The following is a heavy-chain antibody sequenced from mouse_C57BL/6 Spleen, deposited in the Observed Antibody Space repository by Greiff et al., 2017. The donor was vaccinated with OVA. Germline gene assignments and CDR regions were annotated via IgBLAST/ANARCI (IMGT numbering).Heavy chain of an antibody. CDR3: ARYFYGSSYYAMDY. CDR2: INPSSGYT. D-gene: IGHD1-1*01. Sequence: QVQLQQSGAELARPGASVKMSCKASGYTFTSYTMHWVKQRPGQGLEWIGYINPSSGYTKYNQKFKDKATLTADKSSSTAYMQLSSLTSEDSAVYYYARYFYGSSYYAMDYWGQGTSVTVSA. V-gene: IGHV1-4*01. J-gene: IGHJ4*01. CDR1: GYTFTSYT.